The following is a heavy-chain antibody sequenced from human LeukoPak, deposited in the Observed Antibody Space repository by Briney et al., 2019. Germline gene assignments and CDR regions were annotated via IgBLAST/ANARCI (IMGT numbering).Heavy chain of an antibody. V-gene: IGHV3-21*01. Sequence: GGSLRLSCAASGFTFSTCSMNWVRQAPGKGLEWVSSISSSSTYIDYTDSVKGRFTISRDNAKNSLYLQMNSLRADDTAVYYCAKVPYPGIAVAGVDHWGQGTLVTVPS. CDR1: GFTFSTCS. J-gene: IGHJ4*02. D-gene: IGHD6-19*01. CDR3: AKVPYPGIAVAGVDH. CDR2: ISSSSTYI.